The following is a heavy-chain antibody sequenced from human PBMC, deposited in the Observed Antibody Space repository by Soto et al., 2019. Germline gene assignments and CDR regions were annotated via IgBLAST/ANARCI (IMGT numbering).Heavy chain of an antibody. CDR1: GFIFSNSW. CDR2: ITSDGSST. J-gene: IGHJ6*03. V-gene: IGHV3-74*01. D-gene: IGHD3-3*01. CDR3: ARDWSGPGNSAYYYYNMDV. Sequence: EVQLVESGGGLVQPGGSLRLSCAASGFIFSNSWMHWVRQAPGQGLVWVSRITSDGSSTDYADSVKGRFTISRDNAKNTLYLQMSSLRAEDTALYYCARDWSGPGNSAYYYYNMDVWGNGTTVTVSS.